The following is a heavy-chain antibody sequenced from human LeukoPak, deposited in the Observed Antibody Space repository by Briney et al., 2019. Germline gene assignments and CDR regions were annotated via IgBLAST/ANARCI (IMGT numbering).Heavy chain of an antibody. CDR3: ARDPGYDFWSGYRYYYYGMDV. CDR1: GYTFTGYY. D-gene: IGHD3-3*01. Sequence: ASVKVSCKASGYTFTGYYMHWVRQAPGQGLEWVGRINPNSGGTNYAQKFQGRVTMTRDTSISTAYMELSRLRSDDTAVYYCARDPGYDFWSGYRYYYYGMDVWGQGTTVTVSS. CDR2: INPNSGGT. V-gene: IGHV1-2*06. J-gene: IGHJ6*02.